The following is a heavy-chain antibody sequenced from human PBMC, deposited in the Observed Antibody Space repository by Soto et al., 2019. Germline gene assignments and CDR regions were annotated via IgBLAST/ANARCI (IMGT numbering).Heavy chain of an antibody. V-gene: IGHV4-31*03. D-gene: IGHD3-22*01. CDR2: IYYSGST. J-gene: IGHJ4*02. Sequence: QVQLQESGPGLVKPSQTLSLTCTVSGGSISSGGYYWSWIRQHPGKDLEWIGYIYYSGSTYYSPSLKSRVTISVATSKNQFSRKLSSVTAADTAVYYCAYATDSSGYYYLDYWGQGTLVTVSS. CDR1: GGSISSGGYY. CDR3: AYATDSSGYYYLDY.